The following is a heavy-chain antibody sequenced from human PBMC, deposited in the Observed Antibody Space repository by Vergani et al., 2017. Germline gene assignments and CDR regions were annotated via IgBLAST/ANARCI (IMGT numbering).Heavy chain of an antibody. V-gene: IGHV4-38-2*02. Sequence: QVQLQESGPGLVKPSETLSLTCSVSGYSISRGYYWGWIRQPPGKGLEWIATVFHSGSAYYNPSLRRRVTISVETSEKQFSLVLTTLTAADTAAYYCAGQYWVSQGVGAFETWGRGTEVSVAS. CDR2: VFHSGSA. CDR1: GYSISRGYY. D-gene: IGHD2/OR15-2a*01. CDR3: AGQYWVSQGVGAFET. J-gene: IGHJ3*02.